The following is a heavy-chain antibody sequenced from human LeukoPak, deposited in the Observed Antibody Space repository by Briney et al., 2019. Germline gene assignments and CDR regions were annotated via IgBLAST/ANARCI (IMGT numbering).Heavy chain of an antibody. Sequence: SETLSLTCAVSGGSISSGGYSWSWIRQPPGKGLEWIGYIYHSGSTYYNPSLKSRVTISVDRSKNQFSLKLSSVTAADTAVYYCARGYCSGGSCYASGFDPWGQGTLVTVSP. CDR1: GGSISSGGYS. CDR2: IYHSGST. D-gene: IGHD2-15*01. CDR3: ARGYCSGGSCYASGFDP. J-gene: IGHJ5*02. V-gene: IGHV4-30-2*01.